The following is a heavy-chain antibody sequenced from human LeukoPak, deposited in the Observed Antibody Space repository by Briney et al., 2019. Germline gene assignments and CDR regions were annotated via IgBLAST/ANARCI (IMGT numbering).Heavy chain of an antibody. J-gene: IGHJ4*02. V-gene: IGHV1-2*02. Sequence: ASVKVSCTTSGDTLTVYYIHWARQAPGQGLEWMGWITPKSVGTNYAQGFQGRVTMNRDTSISTVYMELSRLRSDDTGVYYCARDSGLVIGPAAMEFDYWGQGTLVTVSS. CDR3: ARDSGLVIGPAAMEFDY. D-gene: IGHD2-2*01. CDR1: GDTLTVYY. CDR2: ITPKSVGT.